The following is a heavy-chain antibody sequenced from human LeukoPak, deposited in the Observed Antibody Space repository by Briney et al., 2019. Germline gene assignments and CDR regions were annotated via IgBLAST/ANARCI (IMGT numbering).Heavy chain of an antibody. CDR3: ARAPAARISYYYYMDV. CDR2: IKHDGTDK. D-gene: IGHD2-15*01. CDR1: GFTFSSYW. V-gene: IGHV3-7*01. J-gene: IGHJ6*03. Sequence: GGSLRLSCAASGFTFSSYWISWVRQAPGKGPEWVANIKHDGTDKYYVDSVKGRFTISRDNAKNSLYLQMNSLRAEDTAVYYCARAPAARISYYYYMDVWGKGTTVTVSS.